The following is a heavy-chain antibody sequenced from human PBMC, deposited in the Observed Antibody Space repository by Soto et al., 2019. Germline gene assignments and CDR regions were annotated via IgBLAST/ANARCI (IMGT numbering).Heavy chain of an antibody. CDR3: AGGWGMVASMVY. V-gene: IGHV4-4*07. J-gene: IGHJ4*02. D-gene: IGHD2-15*01. Sequence: QVQLQESGPGLVKPSEALSLTCTVSGGSISSSYWSWIRQPAGKGLEWIGRIHTSGISNHNPSPKSRVYMSVDTSENHFSLRLGSVTAAETAVYYCAGGWGMVASMVYWGQGTLVTVSS. CDR1: GGSISSSY. CDR2: IHTSGIS.